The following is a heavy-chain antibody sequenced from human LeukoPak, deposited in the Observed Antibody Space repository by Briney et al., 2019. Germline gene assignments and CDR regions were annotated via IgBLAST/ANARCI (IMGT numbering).Heavy chain of an antibody. V-gene: IGHV4-39*01. CDR3: ARHRTGGGSYHKGDWFDP. J-gene: IGHJ5*02. CDR2: IYYSGST. Sequence: SETLSLTCTVSGGSISSSSYYWGWIRQPPGKGLEWIGSIYYSGSTYYNPSLKSRVTISVDTSKNQFSLKLSSVTAADTAVYYCARHRTGGGSYHKGDWFDPWGQGTLVTVPS. CDR1: GGSISSSSYY. D-gene: IGHD1-26*01.